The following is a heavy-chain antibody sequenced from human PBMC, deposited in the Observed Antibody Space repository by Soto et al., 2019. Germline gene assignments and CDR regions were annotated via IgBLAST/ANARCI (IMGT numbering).Heavy chain of an antibody. V-gene: IGHV1-46*01. CDR3: AICIALAGTGYYYHYGSDV. Sequence: AAVKVSCKSSGYTFTSYYMHWVRQAPGQGLEWMGIINPSGGSTSYAQKFQGRVTMTRDTSTSTVYMELSSLRSEDTAVYYCAICIALAGTGYYYHYGSDVRCQGSTVTVSS. D-gene: IGHD6-13*01. CDR2: INPSGGST. J-gene: IGHJ6*02. CDR1: GYTFTSYY.